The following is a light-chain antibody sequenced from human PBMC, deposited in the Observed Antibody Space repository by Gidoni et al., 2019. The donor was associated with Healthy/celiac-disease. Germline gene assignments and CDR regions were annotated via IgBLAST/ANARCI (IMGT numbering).Light chain of an antibody. CDR1: QDISNY. J-gene: IGKJ1*01. CDR2: DAS. CDR3: QQYDNLPWT. V-gene: IGKV1-33*01. Sequence: DIQMTQSPSSLSASVGDRVTITCQASQDISNYLNWYQQKPGKAPQPLIYDASNLETGVPSRFSGSGSGTDFTFTISSLQPEDIATYYCQQYDNLPWTFGQGTKVEIK.